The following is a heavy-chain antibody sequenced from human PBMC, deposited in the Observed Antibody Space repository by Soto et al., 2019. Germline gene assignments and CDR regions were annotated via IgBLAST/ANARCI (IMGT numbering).Heavy chain of an antibody. Sequence: PSETLSLTCTVSGDSISSGGYYWSWIRQHSVKGLEWIGYIYYSGSTYYNPSLKSRVIISVDTSKNQFSLKLSSVTAADTAVYYCARGSTVAAILFDYWGQGTLVTVSS. V-gene: IGHV4-31*03. D-gene: IGHD2-15*01. CDR1: GDSISSGGYY. CDR3: ARGSTVAAILFDY. CDR2: IYYSGST. J-gene: IGHJ4*02.